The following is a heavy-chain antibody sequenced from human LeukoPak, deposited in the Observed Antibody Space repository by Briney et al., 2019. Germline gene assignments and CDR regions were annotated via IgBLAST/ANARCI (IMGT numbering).Heavy chain of an antibody. Sequence: GGSLRLSCAASGFTFSSYWMSWVRQAPGKGREWVANIKQDGSEKYYVDSVKGRFTISRDNAKNSLYLQMNSLRAEDTAVYYCARGTYYYDSSGYLPRIWGQGTLVTVSS. J-gene: IGHJ4*02. CDR2: IKQDGSEK. CDR3: ARGTYYYDSSGYLPRI. CDR1: GFTFSSYW. V-gene: IGHV3-7*01. D-gene: IGHD3-22*01.